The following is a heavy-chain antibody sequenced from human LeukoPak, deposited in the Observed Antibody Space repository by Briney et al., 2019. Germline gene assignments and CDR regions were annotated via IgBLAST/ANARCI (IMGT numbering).Heavy chain of an antibody. Sequence: SVRVSCKASGGTFSSYAISWVRQAPGQGLEWMGGIIPIFGTANYAQKFQGRVTITADESTSTAYMELSSLRSEDTAVYYCAREASSITMVRGVIIGEENWFDPWGQGTLVTVSS. CDR1: GGTFSSYA. V-gene: IGHV1-69*13. D-gene: IGHD3-10*01. J-gene: IGHJ5*02. CDR2: IIPIFGTA. CDR3: AREASSITMVRGVIIGEENWFDP.